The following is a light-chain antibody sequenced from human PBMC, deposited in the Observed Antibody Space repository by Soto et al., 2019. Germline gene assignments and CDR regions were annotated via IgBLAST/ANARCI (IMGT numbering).Light chain of an antibody. Sequence: SYELTQPPSVSVSPGQTASITCSGDKLGDKYACWYQQKPGQSPVLVIYQDTKRPSGIPERFSGSNSGNTATLTISGTQAMDEADYYCQAWDNSPHVVFGGGTKVTV. J-gene: IGLJ2*01. V-gene: IGLV3-1*01. CDR1: KLGDKY. CDR3: QAWDNSPHVV. CDR2: QDT.